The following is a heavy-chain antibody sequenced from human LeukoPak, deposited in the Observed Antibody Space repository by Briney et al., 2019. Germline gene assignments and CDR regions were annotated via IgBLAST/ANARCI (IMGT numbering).Heavy chain of an antibody. CDR1: AFTFSSYW. Sequence: PGGSLRLSCAASAFTFSSYWMSWVRQAPGKGLEWVANIKQDGSEKYYVDSVKGRFTISRDNAKNSLYLQMNSLRAEDTAVYYCARGGGSGSYWDYFDYWGQGTLVTVSS. CDR2: IKQDGSEK. J-gene: IGHJ4*02. D-gene: IGHD3-10*01. CDR3: ARGGGSGSYWDYFDY. V-gene: IGHV3-7*01.